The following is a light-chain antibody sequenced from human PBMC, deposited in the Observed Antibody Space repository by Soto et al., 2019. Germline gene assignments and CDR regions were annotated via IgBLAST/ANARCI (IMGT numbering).Light chain of an antibody. CDR3: SSYAGINNLGV. V-gene: IGLV2-8*01. J-gene: IGLJ1*01. Sequence: QPVLTQPPSASGSPGQSVTISCTGTSSDVGGYKYVSWYQQHPDKAPKLMIFEVNKRPSGVPDRFSGSKSGNTASLTVSGLQAEDEADYYCSSYAGINNLGVFGTGTKVTVL. CDR1: SSDVGGYKY. CDR2: EVN.